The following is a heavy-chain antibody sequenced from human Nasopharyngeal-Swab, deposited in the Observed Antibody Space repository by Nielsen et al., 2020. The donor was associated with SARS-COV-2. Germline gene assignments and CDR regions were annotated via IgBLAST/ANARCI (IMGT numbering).Heavy chain of an antibody. Sequence: GGSLRLSCAASGFSVTNDYMSWVRQAQGKGLEWVSVIFGGGSIYYADSVEGRFTISRDNSKNTIYLQMNSLRAEDTAVYYCARDKLPGGYYYYYGMDVWGQGTTVTVSS. CDR3: ARDKLPGGYYYYYGMDV. J-gene: IGHJ6*02. CDR2: IFGGGSI. V-gene: IGHV3-66*01. D-gene: IGHD2-15*01. CDR1: GFSVTNDY.